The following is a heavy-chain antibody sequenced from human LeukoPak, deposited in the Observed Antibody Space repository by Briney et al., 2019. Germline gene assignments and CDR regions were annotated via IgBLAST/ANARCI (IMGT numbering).Heavy chain of an antibody. V-gene: IGHV3-15*05. CDR1: GFTFSKAW. Sequence: GGSLRLSCTASGFTFSKAWMSWVRQAPGKGLEWVGRFKSKSDGGTTDYAAPVKGRFIVSRDDSKNTLYLQMNSLRTEDTAVYFCTKDIGYFDYWGQGTLVTVSS. J-gene: IGHJ4*02. CDR3: TKDIGYFDY. CDR2: FKSKSDGGTT.